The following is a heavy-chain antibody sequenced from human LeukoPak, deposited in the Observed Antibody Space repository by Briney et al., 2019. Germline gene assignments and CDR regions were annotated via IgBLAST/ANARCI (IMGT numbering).Heavy chain of an antibody. V-gene: IGHV4-4*07. D-gene: IGHD1-7*01. CDR3: ARVLGNYDVLAWLDP. CDR2: IYTSGAA. CDR1: GGSMSSYS. Sequence: SETLSLTCTVSGGSMSSYSWNWVRQPAGKGLEWIGRIYTSGAAIYNPSLRSRVTMSIDTSKSQLSLKLTSVTAADTAVYYCARVLGNYDVLAWLDPWGQGALVTGSS. J-gene: IGHJ5*02.